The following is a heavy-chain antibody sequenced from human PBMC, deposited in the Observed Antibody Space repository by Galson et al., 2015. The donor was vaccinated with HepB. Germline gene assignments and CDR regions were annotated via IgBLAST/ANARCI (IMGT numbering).Heavy chain of an antibody. CDR1: GFTLSDHY. J-gene: IGHJ4*02. V-gene: IGHV3-11*01. CDR2: ISLSDNTI. CDR3: ARDVVGPTGY. D-gene: IGHD1-26*01. Sequence: SLRLSCAASGFTLSDHYMNWIRQAPGKGLEWVAYISLSDNTIYYADSVKGRFTISRDNVKNSLYLQMKSLRAEDTALYYCARDVVGPTGYWGQGTLVTVSS.